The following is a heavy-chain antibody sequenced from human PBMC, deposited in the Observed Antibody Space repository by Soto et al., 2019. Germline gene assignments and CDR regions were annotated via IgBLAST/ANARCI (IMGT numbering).Heavy chain of an antibody. J-gene: IGHJ4*02. CDR1: GGSIRGYY. D-gene: IGHD2-2*01. CDR3: VRASMPKAHFDD. Sequence: SETLSLTCAVSGGSIRGYYWSWIRQPAGRGLEWIGRMHTSGSTNYNPSLKSRVTISVDMSKNQISLKLTSVTAADTALYYCVRASMPKAHFDDWGQGTLVTVSS. V-gene: IGHV4-4*07. CDR2: MHTSGST.